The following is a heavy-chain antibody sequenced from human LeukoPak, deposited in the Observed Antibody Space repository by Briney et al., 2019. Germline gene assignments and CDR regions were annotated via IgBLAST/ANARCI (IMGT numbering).Heavy chain of an antibody. D-gene: IGHD2-15*01. V-gene: IGHV1-18*01. CDR2: ISAYNGNT. CDR3: ARDCSGGSCYWGLDY. CDR1: GYTFTSYG. J-gene: IGHJ4*02. Sequence: GASVKVSCKASGYTFTSYGISWVRQAPGQGLEWMGWISAYNGNTNYAQKLQGRVTMTTDTSTSTAYMELRSLRSDDTAVYYCARDCSGGSCYWGLDYWGQGTLATVSS.